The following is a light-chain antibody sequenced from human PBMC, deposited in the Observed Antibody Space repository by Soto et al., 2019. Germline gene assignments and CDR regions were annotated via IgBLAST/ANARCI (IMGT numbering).Light chain of an antibody. CDR3: SSYTTSSSYV. V-gene: IGLV2-14*01. CDR2: DVY. Sequence: QSVLTQPASVSGAPGQSITISCTGTSSDVGGFNYVSWYQQHPGKAPKLLIFDVYSRPSGISNRFSGSKSGNTASLTISVLQAEDEADYYCSSYTTSSSYVFGAGTKVTVL. J-gene: IGLJ1*01. CDR1: SSDVGGFNY.